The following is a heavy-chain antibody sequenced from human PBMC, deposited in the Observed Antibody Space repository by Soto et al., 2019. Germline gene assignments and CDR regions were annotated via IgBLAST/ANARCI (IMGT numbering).Heavy chain of an antibody. CDR1: GFTFHSCG. V-gene: IGHV3-23*01. CDR3: MKDLRDIVAVLDATIA. Sequence: GGSLRLSCVASGFTFHSCGMSWVRQAPGKGLEWVSVISGGGDTTYYADSVKGRFTISRDNSKNTLFLQLNSLRAEDTAVYYCMKDLRDIVAVLDATIACGQGTLVTVSS. CDR2: ISGGGDTT. J-gene: IGHJ5*02. D-gene: IGHD2-15*01.